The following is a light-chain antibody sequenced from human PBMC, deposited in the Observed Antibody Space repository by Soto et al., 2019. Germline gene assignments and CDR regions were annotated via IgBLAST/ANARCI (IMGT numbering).Light chain of an antibody. CDR2: KAS. J-gene: IGKJ2*01. Sequence: DFQMTQSPSTLSASVGDRVTITCRASQSISTWLAWYQHKPGKAPKLLIYKASTLESGVPSRFSGSGSGTEFTHTISSLQSDDFATYYCQQYNSYWFTFGQGTKLEIK. CDR3: QQYNSYWFT. CDR1: QSISTW. V-gene: IGKV1-5*03.